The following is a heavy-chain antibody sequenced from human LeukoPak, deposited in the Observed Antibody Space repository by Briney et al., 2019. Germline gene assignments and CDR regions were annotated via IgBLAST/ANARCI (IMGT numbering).Heavy chain of an antibody. V-gene: IGHV4-34*01. J-gene: IGHJ6*03. CDR3: ARGGTMVRGVIIYYYYYMDV. Sequence: PSETLSLTCTVSGGSISSYYWSWIRQPPGKGLEWIGEINHSGSTNYNPSLKSRVTISVDTSKNQFSLKLSSVTAADTAVYYCARGGTMVRGVIIYYYYYMDVWGKGTTVTVSS. CDR2: INHSGST. D-gene: IGHD3-10*01. CDR1: GGSISSYY.